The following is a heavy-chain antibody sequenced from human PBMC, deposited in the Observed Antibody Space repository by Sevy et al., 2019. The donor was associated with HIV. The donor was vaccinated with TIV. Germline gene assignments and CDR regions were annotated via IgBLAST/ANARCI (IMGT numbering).Heavy chain of an antibody. J-gene: IGHJ4*02. V-gene: IGHV3-30*04. CDR2: LSYDGGAH. CDR3: TRDAGYSVGWYPSNY. Sequence: GGSLRLSCAASGFSVSSHAMHWVRQAPGKGLEWVALLSYDGGAHYYADSVKGRFSISRDNSKNILYLQMNSLRPADTALYYCTRDAGYSVGWYPSNYWGQGTLVTVSS. CDR1: GFSVSSHA. D-gene: IGHD6-19*01.